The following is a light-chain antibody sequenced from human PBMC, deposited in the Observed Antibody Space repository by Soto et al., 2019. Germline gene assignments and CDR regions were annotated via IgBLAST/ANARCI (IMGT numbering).Light chain of an antibody. J-gene: IGLJ1*01. Sequence: QSALTQPPSVSGAPGQRVTISCSGSSSDIGAGYDVHWYQQLPGKAPKLLIYGNINRPSGVPDRFSGSNSGTSASLAISGLQAEDEADYYCQSYDSTLSVNYVFGTGTKVTVL. CDR3: QSYDSTLSVNYV. CDR1: SSDIGAGYD. CDR2: GNI. V-gene: IGLV1-40*01.